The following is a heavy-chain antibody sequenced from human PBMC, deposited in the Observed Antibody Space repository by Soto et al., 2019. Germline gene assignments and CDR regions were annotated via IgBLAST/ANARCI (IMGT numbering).Heavy chain of an antibody. CDR2: INPNSGGT. CDR3: ARVRTYYDSSGSLDY. CDR1: GYTFTGYY. D-gene: IGHD3-22*01. V-gene: IGHV1-2*02. J-gene: IGHJ4*02. Sequence: ASVKVSCKASGYTFTGYYMHWVRQAPGQGLEWMGWINPNSGGTNYAQKFQGRVTMTRDMSISTAYMELRRLTSDDTAIYYCARVRTYYDSSGSLDYWGQGTLVTVSS.